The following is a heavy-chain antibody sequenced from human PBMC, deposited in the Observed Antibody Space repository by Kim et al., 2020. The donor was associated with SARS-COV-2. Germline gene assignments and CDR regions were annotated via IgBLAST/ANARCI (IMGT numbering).Heavy chain of an antibody. CDR1: GYTFTSYG. J-gene: IGHJ3*02. CDR3: AREVNYDILTGHIPRNAFDI. Sequence: ASVKVSCKASGYTFTSYGISWVRQAPGQGLEWMGWISAYNGNTNYAQKLQGRVTMTTDTSTSTAYMELRSLRSDDTAVYYCAREVNYDILTGHIPRNAFDIWGQGTMVTVSS. CDR2: ISAYNGNT. D-gene: IGHD3-9*01. V-gene: IGHV1-18*04.